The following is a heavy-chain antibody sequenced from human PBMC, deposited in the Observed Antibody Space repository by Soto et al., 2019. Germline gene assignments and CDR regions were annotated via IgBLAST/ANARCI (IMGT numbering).Heavy chain of an antibody. D-gene: IGHD1-7*01. V-gene: IGHV1-2*04. CDR2: INPNSGGT. CDR1: GYTFTGYY. J-gene: IGHJ6*02. CDR3: ARAKWELRDLVYYYYYGMDV. Sequence: ASVKVSCKASGYTFTGYYMHWVRQAPGQGLEWMGWINPNSGGTNYAQKFQGWVTMTRDTSISTAYMELSRLRSDDTAVYYCARAKWELRDLVYYYYYGMDVWGQGTTVTVSS.